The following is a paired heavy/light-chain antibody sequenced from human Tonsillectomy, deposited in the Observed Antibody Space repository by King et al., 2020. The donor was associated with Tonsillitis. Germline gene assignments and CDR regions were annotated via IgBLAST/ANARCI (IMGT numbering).Light chain of an antibody. CDR2: GKN. CDR1: SLRSYY. J-gene: IGLJ1*01. Sequence: SSELTQDPTVSVALGQTVRITCQGDSLRSYYASWYQQKPGQAPVLVIYGKNNRPSGIPYRFSGSSSGNTASLTITGAQAEDDADYYCSSRDSSGNQYVFGTGTKVTVL. V-gene: IGLV3-19*01. CDR3: SSRDSSGNQYV.
Heavy chain of an antibody. CDR2: ISSSGTYI. J-gene: IGHJ6*02. Sequence: EVLLVESGGGLVKPGGSLRLSCAGSGFTFSSYSMNWVRQAPGKGLEWVSSISSSGTYIYYADSVKGRFTISRDNAKNSLYLQMNTLRAEDTAVYYCARVDTTVVTNRNYFYYYGMDVWGQGTTVTVSS. D-gene: IGHD5-18*01. V-gene: IGHV3-21*01. CDR3: ARVDTTVVTNRNYFYYYGMDV. CDR1: GFTFSSYS.